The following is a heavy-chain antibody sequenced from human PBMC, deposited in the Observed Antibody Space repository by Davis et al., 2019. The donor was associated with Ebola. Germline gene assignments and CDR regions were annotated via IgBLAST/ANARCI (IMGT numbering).Heavy chain of an antibody. CDR1: GFTVTSNY. V-gene: IGHV3-53*01. CDR2: MYSGGRT. CDR3: ATGTDLDY. D-gene: IGHD1-14*01. J-gene: IGHJ4*02. Sequence: GESLKISCAASGFTVTSNYMNWVRQAPGKGLEWVSVMYSGGRTYYADPVKGRFTISRDNTKNTLFLQMKSLRTDDTAVYYCATGTDLDYWGQGTLVTVSS.